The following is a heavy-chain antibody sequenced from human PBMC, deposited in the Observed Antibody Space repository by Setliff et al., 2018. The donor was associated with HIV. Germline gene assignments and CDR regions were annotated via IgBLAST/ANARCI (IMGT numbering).Heavy chain of an antibody. CDR3: ASRGIVVVTMSMPDEFFVH. CDR1: GGSINSDNYY. J-gene: IGHJ1*01. CDR2: IYYSGTT. Sequence: MPSETLSLTCSVSGGSINSDNYYWGWIRQAPGKGLEWIGSIYYSGTTYYNPSLRGRVTISVDRSRNQFSLTLNSVTAADTATYYCASRGIVVVTMSMPDEFFVHWGHGTLVTVSS. V-gene: IGHV4-39*01. D-gene: IGHD2-21*02.